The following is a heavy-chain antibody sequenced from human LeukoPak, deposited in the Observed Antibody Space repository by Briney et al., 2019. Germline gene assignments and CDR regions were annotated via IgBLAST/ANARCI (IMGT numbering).Heavy chain of an antibody. CDR1: GFTFSSYG. V-gene: IGHV3-23*01. J-gene: IGHJ6*03. CDR3: AKGQGYSSSWYYYYYYMDV. CDR2: ISGSGGST. Sequence: GGTLRLSCAASGFTFSSYGMSWVRQAPGKGLEWVSAISGSGGSTYYADSVKGRFTISRDNSKNTLYLQMYSLRAEDTAVYYCAKGQGYSSSWYYYYYYMDVWGKGTTATISS. D-gene: IGHD6-13*01.